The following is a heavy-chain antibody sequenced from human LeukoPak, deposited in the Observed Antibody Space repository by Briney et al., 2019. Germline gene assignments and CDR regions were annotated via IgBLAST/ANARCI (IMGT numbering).Heavy chain of an antibody. CDR2: IYYSGST. Sequence: ASETLSLTCTVSGGSISSSYWNWIRQPPGKGLEWIGYIYYSGSTNYNPSLKSRVTISVDTSKNQFSLKLSSVTAADTAVYYCARRGGSGSPSKILDIWGQGTMVTVSS. J-gene: IGHJ3*02. CDR1: GGSISSSY. CDR3: ARRGGSGSPSKILDI. V-gene: IGHV4-59*08. D-gene: IGHD3-10*01.